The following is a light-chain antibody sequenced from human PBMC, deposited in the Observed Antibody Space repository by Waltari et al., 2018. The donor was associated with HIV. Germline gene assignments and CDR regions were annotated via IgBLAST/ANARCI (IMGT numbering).Light chain of an antibody. CDR1: VLAKKY. CDR3: YFAADNNLGV. V-gene: IGLV3-27*01. J-gene: IGLJ2*01. Sequence: SYELTQPSSVSVSPGQTARITCSGDVLAKKYARWFQQKPGQAPGLVIYKDSERPSGIPERFSGSSSGTTVTLTISGAQVEDEADYYCYFAADNNLGVFGGGTKLTVL. CDR2: KDS.